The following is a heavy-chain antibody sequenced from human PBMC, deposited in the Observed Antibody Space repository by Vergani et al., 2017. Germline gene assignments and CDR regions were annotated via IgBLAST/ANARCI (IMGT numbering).Heavy chain of an antibody. CDR3: ARDPSWSGFNFDP. CDR2: INAGNGNT. J-gene: IGHJ5*02. D-gene: IGHD3-3*01. V-gene: IGHV1-3*01. Sequence: QVQLVQSGAEVKKPGASVKVSCKASGYTFTSYAMHWVRQAPGQRLEWMGWINAGNGNTKYSQKFQGRVTITRDTSASTAYMELSSLRSEDTAVYYCARDPSWSGFNFDPWGQGTLVTVSS. CDR1: GYTFTSYA.